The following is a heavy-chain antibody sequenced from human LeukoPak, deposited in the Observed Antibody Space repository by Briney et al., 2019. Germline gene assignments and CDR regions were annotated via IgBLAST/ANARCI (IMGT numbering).Heavy chain of an antibody. V-gene: IGHV1-2*02. CDR2: ISPNSGGS. CDR3: ARVFAAGVWFDY. D-gene: IGHD2-8*01. Sequence: GASVKVSCKASGYTFTGYYLHWVRQAPGQGLEWMGWISPNSGGSNYAQKFQGRVTMTRDTSISTAYMELSRLRSDDTAVYYCARVFAAGVWFDYWGQGTLVTVSS. J-gene: IGHJ4*02. CDR1: GYTFTGYY.